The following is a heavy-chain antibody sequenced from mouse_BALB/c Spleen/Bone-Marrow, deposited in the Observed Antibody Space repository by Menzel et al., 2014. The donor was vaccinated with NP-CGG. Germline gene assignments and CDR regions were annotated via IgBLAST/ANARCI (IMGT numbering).Heavy chain of an antibody. CDR2: INPGSSTI. D-gene: IGHD1-1*02. CDR3: ARRGGYFAY. Sequence: EVKLVESGGGLVQPGGSLKLSCAASGFDFSRYWMSWVRQAPGKGLEWIGEINPGSSTINYTPSLKDKFIISRDNAKNTLYLQMSKVRSEDTALYYCARRGGYFAYWGQGTLVTVSA. V-gene: IGHV4-1*02. CDR1: GFDFSRYW. J-gene: IGHJ3*01.